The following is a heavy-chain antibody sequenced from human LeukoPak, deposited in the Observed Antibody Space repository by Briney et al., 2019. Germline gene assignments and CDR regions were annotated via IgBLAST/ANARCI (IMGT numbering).Heavy chain of an antibody. Sequence: ASVKVSCTASGYTFTSYAMHWVRQAPGQRLEWMGWINAGSGNTKYSQKFQGRVTITRDTSASTAYMELSSLRSEDTAVYYCASGASYTSGSYRYWGQGTLVTVSS. CDR3: ASGASYTSGSYRY. CDR1: GYTFTSYA. V-gene: IGHV1-3*01. D-gene: IGHD1-26*01. CDR2: INAGSGNT. J-gene: IGHJ4*02.